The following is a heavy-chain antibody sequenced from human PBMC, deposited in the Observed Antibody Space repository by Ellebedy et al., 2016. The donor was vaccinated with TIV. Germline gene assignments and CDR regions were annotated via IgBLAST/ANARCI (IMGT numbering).Heavy chain of an antibody. Sequence: AASVKVSCKTSGYTFTSYGISWVRQAPGQGLEGMGWISAYNGNTNYAQMLQGRVTMTTDTFTSTAYMELRRLRSDDTAVDYCARYCNSTTCSNWFDPWGQGTLVTVSS. J-gene: IGHJ5*02. CDR2: ISAYNGNT. D-gene: IGHD2-2*01. CDR3: ARYCNSTTCSNWFDP. V-gene: IGHV1-18*04. CDR1: GYTFTSYG.